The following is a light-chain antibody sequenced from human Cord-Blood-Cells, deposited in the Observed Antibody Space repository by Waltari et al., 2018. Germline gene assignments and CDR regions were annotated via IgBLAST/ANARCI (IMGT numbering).Light chain of an antibody. Sequence: SYELTQPPSVSVSPGQTATITCSGDALPKQFAHWYHQKPGQAPVVVIYKDTERPSGIPERFSGCSSGTTGTLTINGGQAEDEADYYCQSADSSGTWVFGVGTKLTVL. CDR1: ALPKQF. V-gene: IGLV3-25*03. CDR2: KDT. CDR3: QSADSSGTWV. J-gene: IGLJ3*02.